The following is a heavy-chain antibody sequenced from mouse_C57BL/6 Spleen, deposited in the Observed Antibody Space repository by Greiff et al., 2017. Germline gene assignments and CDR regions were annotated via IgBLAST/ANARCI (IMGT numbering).Heavy chain of an antibody. V-gene: IGHV1-55*01. Sequence: VQLQQPGAELVKPGASVKMSCKASGYTFTSYWITWVKQRPGQGLEWIGDIYPGSGSTNYNEKFKSKATLTVDTSSSTAYMQLSSLTPEDSAVYYCAREQLRLYYYAMDYWGQGTSVTVSS. D-gene: IGHD3-2*02. CDR1: GYTFTSYW. CDR2: IYPGSGST. CDR3: AREQLRLYYYAMDY. J-gene: IGHJ4*01.